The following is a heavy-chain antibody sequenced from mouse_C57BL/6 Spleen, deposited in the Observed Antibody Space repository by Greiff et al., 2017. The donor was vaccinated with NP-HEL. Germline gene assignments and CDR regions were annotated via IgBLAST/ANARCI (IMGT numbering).Heavy chain of an antibody. J-gene: IGHJ4*01. V-gene: IGHV5-4*03. D-gene: IGHD4-1*01. CDR1: GFTFSSYA. Sequence: EVKLMESGGGLVKPGGSLKLSCAASGFTFSSYAMSWVRQTPEKRLEWVATISDGGSYTYYPDNVKGRFTISRDNAKNNLYLQMSHLKSEDTAMYYCARGTGIAMDYWGQGTSVTVSS. CDR3: ARGTGIAMDY. CDR2: ISDGGSYT.